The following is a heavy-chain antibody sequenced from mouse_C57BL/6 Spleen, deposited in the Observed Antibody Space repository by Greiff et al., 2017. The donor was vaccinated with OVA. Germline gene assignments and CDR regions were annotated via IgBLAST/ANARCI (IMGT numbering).Heavy chain of an antibody. Sequence: EVNVVESGGGLVKPGGSLKLSCAASGFTFSDYGMHWVRQAPEKGLEWVAYISSGSSTIYYADTVKGRFTISRDNAKNSLFLQMTSLRSEDTAMYYCARAFYYYGYFDVWGTGTTVTVSS. CDR1: GFTFSDYG. D-gene: IGHD1-1*01. V-gene: IGHV5-17*01. CDR2: ISSGSSTI. CDR3: ARAFYYYGYFDV. J-gene: IGHJ1*03.